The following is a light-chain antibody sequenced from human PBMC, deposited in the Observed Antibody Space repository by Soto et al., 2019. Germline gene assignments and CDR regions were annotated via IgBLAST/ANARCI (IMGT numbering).Light chain of an antibody. Sequence: QSVLTQPPSASGTPGQRFTISCSGGSSNIGTNFVSWYQLLPGTAPKLLIFRNNQRPSGVPDRFSGSRSGTSAPLAISGRRSEDEAEYCCAAWDANRRELVVGGGTRLT. CDR2: RNN. J-gene: IGLJ2*01. V-gene: IGLV1-47*01. CDR1: SSNIGTNF. CDR3: AAWDANRRELV.